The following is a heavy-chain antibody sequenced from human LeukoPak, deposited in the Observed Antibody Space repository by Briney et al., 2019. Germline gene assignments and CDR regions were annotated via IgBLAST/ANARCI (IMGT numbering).Heavy chain of an antibody. V-gene: IGHV5-51*01. CDR1: GYSFTSYW. Sequence: GESMKISCKGSGYSFTSYWIGWVRQMPGKLLEWMGIIYPGDYDTRYSPSFQGQVTNSADKSISTAYLQWSSLKASDTAMYYCASSLGATLSAFDIWGQGTMVTVSS. CDR2: IYPGDYDT. D-gene: IGHD1-26*01. CDR3: ASSLGATLSAFDI. J-gene: IGHJ3*02.